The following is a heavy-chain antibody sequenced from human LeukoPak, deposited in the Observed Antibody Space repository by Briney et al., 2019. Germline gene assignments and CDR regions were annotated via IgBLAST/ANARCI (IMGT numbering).Heavy chain of an antibody. CDR2: ISAYNGTT. J-gene: IGHJ4*02. D-gene: IGHD6-19*01. CDR1: GYTFTSYG. CDR3: ARNGSRWYIDY. V-gene: IGHV1-18*01. Sequence: ASVKVSCKASGYTFTSYGISWVRQAPGPGLEWMGWISAYNGTTNYAQKLQGRVTMTTATSTSTAYMKLRSLRSYDTAVYYCARNGSRWYIDYWGQGTLVTVSS.